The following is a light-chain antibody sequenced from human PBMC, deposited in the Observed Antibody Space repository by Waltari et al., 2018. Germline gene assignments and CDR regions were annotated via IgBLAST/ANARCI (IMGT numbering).Light chain of an antibody. V-gene: IGLV2-14*03. CDR3: SSYTTGVPNWV. Sequence: QSALTQPASVSGSPGQSITIACPATSSYADDYDYVSSYQHHPGKAPKLMIYDVTNRPAGVSSRFAGSRSGNTASLTISGLQADDESIYYCSSYTTGVPNWVFGGGTKLTVL. J-gene: IGLJ3*02. CDR2: DVT. CDR1: SSYADDYDY.